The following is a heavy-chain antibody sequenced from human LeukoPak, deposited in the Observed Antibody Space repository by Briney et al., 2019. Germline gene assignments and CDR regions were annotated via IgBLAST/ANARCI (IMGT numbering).Heavy chain of an antibody. D-gene: IGHD4-17*01. CDR1: GYTFTSYG. CDR2: ISAYNGNT. V-gene: IGHV1-18*01. Sequence: ASVKVSCKASGYTFTSYGISWVRQAPGQGLEWMGWISAYNGNTNYAQKLQGRVTMTRNTSISTAYMELSSLRSEDTAVYYCARVDDYGDYYFDYWGQGTLVAVSS. J-gene: IGHJ4*02. CDR3: ARVDDYGDYYFDY.